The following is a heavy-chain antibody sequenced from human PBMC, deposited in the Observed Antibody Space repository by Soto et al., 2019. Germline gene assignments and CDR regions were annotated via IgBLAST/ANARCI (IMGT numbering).Heavy chain of an antibody. D-gene: IGHD6-25*01. Sequence: SETLSLTCTVSGGSISSSSYYWGWIRQPPGKGLEWIGSIYYSGSTYYNPSLKSRVTISVDTSKNQFSLKLSSVTAADTAVYYCARRAEGRNRRGNYYYYYYGMDVWGQGTTVTVSS. J-gene: IGHJ6*02. V-gene: IGHV4-39*01. CDR3: ARRAEGRNRRGNYYYYYYGMDV. CDR1: GGSISSSSYY. CDR2: IYYSGST.